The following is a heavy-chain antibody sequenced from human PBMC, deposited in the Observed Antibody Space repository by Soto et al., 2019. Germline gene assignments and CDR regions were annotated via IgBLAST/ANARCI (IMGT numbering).Heavy chain of an antibody. D-gene: IGHD1-1*01. Sequence: SETLSLTCTVSGGSISNYFWGWIRQPPGKALEWMGNIFNNDTTTYNPSLEGRVTLSVDTSKNQFSLRIHSVTAAETALYYCARHSPVVNNWNYFDSWGQGTLVTVSS. CDR2: IFNNDTT. CDR1: GGSISNYF. V-gene: IGHV4-59*08. CDR3: ARHSPVVNNWNYFDS. J-gene: IGHJ4*02.